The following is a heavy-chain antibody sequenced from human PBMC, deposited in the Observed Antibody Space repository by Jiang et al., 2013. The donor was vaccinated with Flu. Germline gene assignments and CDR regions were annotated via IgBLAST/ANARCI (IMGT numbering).Heavy chain of an antibody. J-gene: IGHJ4*02. CDR3: ARLPYVDPFVVVPIPPFDY. CDR2: IYPGDSDT. V-gene: IGHV5-51*03. Sequence: GAEVKKPGESLKISCKGSGYSFTSYWIGWVRQMPGKGLEWMGIIYPGDSDTRYSPSFQGQVTISADKSISTAYLQWSSLKASDTAMYYCARLPYVDPFVVVPIPPFDYWGQGTLVTVSS. D-gene: IGHD2-2*01. CDR1: GYSFTSYW.